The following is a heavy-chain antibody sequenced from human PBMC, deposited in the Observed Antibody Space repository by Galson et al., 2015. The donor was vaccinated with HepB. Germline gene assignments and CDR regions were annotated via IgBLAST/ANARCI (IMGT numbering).Heavy chain of an antibody. Sequence: SLRLSCAASGFTFSNAWMSWVRQAPGKGLEWVGRIKSKTDGGTTDYAAPVKGRFTISRDDSKNTLYLQMNSLKTEDTAVYYCTTDPDYYDSSGTVDYWGQGTLVTVSS. CDR2: IKSKTDGGTT. CDR3: TTDPDYYDSSGTVDY. CDR1: GFTFSNAW. D-gene: IGHD3-22*01. J-gene: IGHJ4*02. V-gene: IGHV3-15*01.